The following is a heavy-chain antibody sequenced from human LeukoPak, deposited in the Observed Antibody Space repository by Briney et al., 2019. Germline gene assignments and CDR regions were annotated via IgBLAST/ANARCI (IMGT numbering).Heavy chain of an antibody. CDR3: AKGRATCGVDANDY. Sequence: PGGSLRLSCAASGFSLSTYAMAWVRQAPGKGLEWVSALNARGINTNYADSVKGRFTISRDNSKNTLYLQMNSLGAEDTAVYYCAKGRATCGVDANDYWGQGTLVTVSS. CDR1: GFSLSTYA. J-gene: IGHJ4*02. D-gene: IGHD3-3*01. V-gene: IGHV3-23*01. CDR2: LNARGINT.